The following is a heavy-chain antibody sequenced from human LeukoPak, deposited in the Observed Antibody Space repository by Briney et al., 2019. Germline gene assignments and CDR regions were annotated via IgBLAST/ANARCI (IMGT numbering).Heavy chain of an antibody. CDR3: ARSAVAGTIRLRPYYFDY. V-gene: IGHV6-1*01. CDR1: GDSVSNNSAA. Sequence: SQTLSLTCAISGDSVSNNSAAWNWIRQSPSRRLEWLGRTYYRSKWYNDYAVSVKSRITINPDTSKNQFSLQLNSVTPEDTAVYYCARSAVAGTIRLRPYYFDYWGQGTLVTVSS. D-gene: IGHD6-19*01. CDR2: TYYRSKWYN. J-gene: IGHJ4*02.